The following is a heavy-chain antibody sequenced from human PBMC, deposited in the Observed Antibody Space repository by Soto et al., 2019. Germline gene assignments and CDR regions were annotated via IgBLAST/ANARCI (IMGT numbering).Heavy chain of an antibody. CDR1: GYTFTSYY. V-gene: IGHV1-46*01. J-gene: IGHJ4*02. CDR2: INPSGGST. D-gene: IGHD3-22*01. CDR3: ARDDQAFYDSSGYYFDY. Sequence: ASVKVSCKASGYTFTSYYMHWVRQAPGQGLEWMGIINPSGGSTSYAQKFQGRVTMTRDTSTSTVYMELSSLRSEDTAVYYCARDDQAFYDSSGYYFDYWGQGTLVTVSS.